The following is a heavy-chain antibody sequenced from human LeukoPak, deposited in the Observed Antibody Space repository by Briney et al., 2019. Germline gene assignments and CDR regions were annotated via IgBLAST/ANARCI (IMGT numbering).Heavy chain of an antibody. D-gene: IGHD3-9*01. CDR2: ITNGGSTI. J-gene: IGHJ6*02. V-gene: IGHV3-11*01. CDR1: GFTFSDYN. CDR3: ARSIGLTGGGVDV. Sequence: PGGSLRLSCAASGFTFSDYNMNWVRQAPGKGLEWVSYITNGGSTIHHADSVKGRFTVSRDNAKKTLYLQMNSLRAEDTAVYYCARSIGLTGGGVDVWGQGTTVTVSS.